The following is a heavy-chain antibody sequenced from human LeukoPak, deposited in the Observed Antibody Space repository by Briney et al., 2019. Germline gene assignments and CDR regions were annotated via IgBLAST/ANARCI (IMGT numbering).Heavy chain of an antibody. J-gene: IGHJ6*02. D-gene: IGHD6-13*01. CDR3: ARILSSSWGAYYYYGMDV. CDR1: GVTCSTYS. CDR2: ISSRSSYT. Sequence: GGSVSLSCAASGVTCSTYSMNCLRQPPGKGLEWVSYISSRSSYTKYAHSVEGQLTISNDNAPNPLYLQLSNLSAADTAVYYCARILSSSWGAYYYYGMDVWGQGTTVTVSS. V-gene: IGHV3-21*01.